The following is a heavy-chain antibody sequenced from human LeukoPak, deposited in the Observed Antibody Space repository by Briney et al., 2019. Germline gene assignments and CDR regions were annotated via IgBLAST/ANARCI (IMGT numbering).Heavy chain of an antibody. CDR2: INHSGST. CDR3: ARDREQQLASYNWFDP. V-gene: IGHV4-34*01. J-gene: IGHJ5*02. D-gene: IGHD6-13*01. CDR1: GGSFSGYY. Sequence: SETLSLTCAVYGGSFSGYYWSWIRQPPGKGLEWIGEINHSGSTNYNPSLKSRVTISVDTSKNQFSLKLSSVTAADTAVYYCARDREQQLASYNWFDPWGQGTLVTVSS.